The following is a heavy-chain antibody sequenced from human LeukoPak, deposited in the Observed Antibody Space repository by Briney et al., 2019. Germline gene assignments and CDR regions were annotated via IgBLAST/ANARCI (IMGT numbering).Heavy chain of an antibody. CDR2: IYYSGST. J-gene: IGHJ4*02. Sequence: SQTLSLTCTVSGGSISSYYWSWIRQPPGKGLEWIGYIYYSGSTSYNPSLNSRVTISLDTSKNQFSLNLSSVTAADTAVYYCARRESSGFFDYWGQGTLVTVSS. D-gene: IGHD6-19*01. CDR3: ARRESSGFFDY. V-gene: IGHV4-59*08. CDR1: GGSISSYY.